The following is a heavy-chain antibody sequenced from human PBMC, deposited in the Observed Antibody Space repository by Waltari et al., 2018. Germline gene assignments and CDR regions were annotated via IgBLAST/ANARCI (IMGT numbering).Heavy chain of an antibody. Sequence: VQLKESGQGLVKPSETLSLTCAVSGYSISSGYYWGWIRQPPGKGLEWVANIKYDASEKYYVDSVKGRFTISRDNAKNSLDLQMNSLRVEDTAMYYCARDHVYTYGTGWYAPDFLGQGTMVTVSS. V-gene: IGHV3-7*01. J-gene: IGHJ3*01. CDR2: IKYDASEK. CDR1: GYSISSGYY. CDR3: ARDHVYTYGTGWYAPDF. D-gene: IGHD5-18*01.